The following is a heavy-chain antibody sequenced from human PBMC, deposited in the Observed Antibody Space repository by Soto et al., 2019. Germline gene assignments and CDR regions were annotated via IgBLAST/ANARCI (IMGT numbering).Heavy chain of an antibody. V-gene: IGHV3-30*18. CDR1: GFTFSSYG. J-gene: IGHJ6*02. CDR3: AKDLKYYYYYGMDV. Sequence: GGSLRLSCAASGFTFSSYGMHWVRQAPGKGLEWVAVISYDGSNKYYADSVKGRFTISRDNSKNTLYLQMNSLRAEDTAVYYCAKDLKYYYYYGMDVWRQGTTVTVSS. CDR2: ISYDGSNK.